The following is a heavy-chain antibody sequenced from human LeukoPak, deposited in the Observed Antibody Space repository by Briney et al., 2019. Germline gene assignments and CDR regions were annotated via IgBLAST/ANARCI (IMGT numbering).Heavy chain of an antibody. CDR3: ARSIYGSGSYYFDY. J-gene: IGHJ4*02. Sequence: GASVKVSCKASGGTFSSYAISWVRQAPGQGLEWMGGIIPIFGTANYAQKFQGRVTITADESTSTAYMELSSLRSVDTAVYYCARSIYGSGSYYFDYWGQGTLVTVSS. D-gene: IGHD3-10*01. CDR1: GGTFSSYA. CDR2: IIPIFGTA. V-gene: IGHV1-69*01.